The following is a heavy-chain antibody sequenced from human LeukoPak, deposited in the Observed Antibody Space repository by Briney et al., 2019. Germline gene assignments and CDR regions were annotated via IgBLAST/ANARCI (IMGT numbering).Heavy chain of an antibody. CDR1: GVSISSYY. V-gene: IGHV4-4*07. CDR3: PGTSQYDILAGLYYMDV. J-gene: IGHJ6*03. Sequence: PSETLSLTCTGSGVSISSYYWSWIRQPAGRGLEWIGRIYTSGSTNYNPSLKSRVTMSVDTSKNQFSLTLSSVTAADTAVYYCPGTSQYDILAGLYYMDVWGEGTTVTISS. CDR2: IYTSGST. D-gene: IGHD3-9*01.